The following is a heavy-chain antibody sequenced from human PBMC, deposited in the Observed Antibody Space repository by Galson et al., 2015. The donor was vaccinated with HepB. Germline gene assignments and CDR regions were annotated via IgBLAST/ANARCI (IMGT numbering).Heavy chain of an antibody. D-gene: IGHD2-15*01. CDR3: ARADRYCSGGSCYFLKHYYYYGMDV. Sequence: SLRLSCAASGFTFSSYWMSWVRQAPGKGLEWVANIKQDGSEKYYVDSVKGRFTISRDNAKNSLYLQMNSLRAEDTAVYYCARADRYCSGGSCYFLKHYYYYGMDVWGQGTTVTVSS. CDR1: GFTFSSYW. J-gene: IGHJ6*02. CDR2: IKQDGSEK. V-gene: IGHV3-7*03.